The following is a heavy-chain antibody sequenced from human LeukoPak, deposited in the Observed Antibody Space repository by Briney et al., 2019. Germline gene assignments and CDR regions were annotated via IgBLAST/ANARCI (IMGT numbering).Heavy chain of an antibody. CDR2: ISGSGGST. Sequence: PGGSLRLSCAASGFTFSRYAMSWVRQAPGKGLEWVSAISGSGGSTYYADSVKGRFTISRDNSKNTLYLQMNSLRAEDTAVYYCAKDLYSSSWHDAFDIWGQGTMVTVSS. D-gene: IGHD6-13*01. J-gene: IGHJ3*02. CDR1: GFTFSRYA. CDR3: AKDLYSSSWHDAFDI. V-gene: IGHV3-23*01.